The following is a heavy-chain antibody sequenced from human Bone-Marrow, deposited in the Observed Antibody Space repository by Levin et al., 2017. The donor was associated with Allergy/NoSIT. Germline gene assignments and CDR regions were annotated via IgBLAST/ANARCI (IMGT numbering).Heavy chain of an antibody. Sequence: SETLSLTCTVSGGSISSGGYYWSWIRQHPGKGLEWIGYIYYSGSTYYNPSLKSRVTISVDTSKNQFSLKLSSVTAADTAVYYCARELAGAAAGTESDWFDPWGQGTLVTVSS. J-gene: IGHJ5*02. D-gene: IGHD6-13*01. V-gene: IGHV4-31*03. CDR1: GGSISSGGYY. CDR3: ARELAGAAAGTESDWFDP. CDR2: IYYSGST.